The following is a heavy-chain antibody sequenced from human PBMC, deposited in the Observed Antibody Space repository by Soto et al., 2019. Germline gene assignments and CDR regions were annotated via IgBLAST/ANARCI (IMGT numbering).Heavy chain of an antibody. CDR2: IIPNFDAA. V-gene: IGHV1-69*01. CDR1: GDTFNNYA. D-gene: IGHD3-22*01. CDR3: EKGSYYDASSFDTPGMYYRYFGLDV. J-gene: IGHJ6*02. Sequence: QVQLVQSGAEVKKPGSSVKVSCKASGDTFNNYAISWVRQAPGQGLEWVGGIIPNFDAANSAQKFQGRVTITADESTSTAYMVLSRMRSEDTAVYYCEKGSYYDASSFDTPGMYYRYFGLDVWGQGTTVTVSS.